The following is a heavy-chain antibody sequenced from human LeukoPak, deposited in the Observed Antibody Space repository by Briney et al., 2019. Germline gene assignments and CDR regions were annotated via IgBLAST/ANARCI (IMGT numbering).Heavy chain of an antibody. J-gene: IGHJ6*03. D-gene: IGHD2-15*01. CDR1: GGTFSSYA. CDR2: IIPIFGTA. Sequence: SVKVSCKASGGTFSSYAISWVRQAPGQGLEWMGGIIPIFGTANYAQKFQGRVTITADESTSTAYMELSSLRSEDTAVYYCARGGYCSGGSCGVIYYYMDVWGKGTTVTVSS. V-gene: IGHV1-69*13. CDR3: ARGGYCSGGSCGVIYYYMDV.